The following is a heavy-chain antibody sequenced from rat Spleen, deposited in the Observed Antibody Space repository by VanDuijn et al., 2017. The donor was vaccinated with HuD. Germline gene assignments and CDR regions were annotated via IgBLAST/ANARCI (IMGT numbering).Heavy chain of an antibody. D-gene: IGHD1-4*01. CDR2: ISTGGDYT. CDR1: GFTFSDYY. Sequence: EVQLVESDGGLVQPGRSLKLSCAASGFTFSDYYMAWVRQAPKKGLEWVASISTGGDYTYYRDSVKGRFSISRDNAKSTLYLQMDSLRSEDTATYYCARGTTPWGQGVMVTVSS. CDR3: ARGTTP. V-gene: IGHV5-25*01. J-gene: IGHJ2*01.